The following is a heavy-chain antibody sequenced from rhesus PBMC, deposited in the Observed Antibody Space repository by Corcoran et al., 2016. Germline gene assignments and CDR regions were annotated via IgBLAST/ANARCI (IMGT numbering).Heavy chain of an antibody. J-gene: IGHJ2*01. Sequence: QAQLQESGPGLVKRSETRSLNCAVSGYSISSGFHWAWIRQPPGQGLVWIGRFNGSGGSNYLNPSLKRRVTLSEDTSKNQFSLKLSSVTAADTAVYYCARVGSSWSEWDTVGTEWYFDLWGPGTPITISS. CDR1: GYSISSGFH. D-gene: IGHD5-42*01. V-gene: IGHV4S14*01. CDR3: ARVGSSWSEWDTVGTEWYFDL. CDR2: FNGSGGSN.